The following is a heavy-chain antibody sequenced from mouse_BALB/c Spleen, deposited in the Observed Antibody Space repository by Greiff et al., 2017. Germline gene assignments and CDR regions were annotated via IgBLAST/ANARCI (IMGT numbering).Heavy chain of an antibody. CDR2: ISYDGSN. CDR3: ARDRYEAMDY. CDR1: GYSITSGYY. D-gene: IGHD2-14*01. J-gene: IGHJ4*01. V-gene: IGHV3-6*02. Sequence: EVKLEESGPGLVKPSQSLSLTCSVTGYSITSGYYWNWIRQSPGNKLEWMGYISYDGSNNYNPSLKNRISITRDTSKNQFFLKLNSVTTEDTATYYCARDRYEAMDYWGQGTSVTVSS.